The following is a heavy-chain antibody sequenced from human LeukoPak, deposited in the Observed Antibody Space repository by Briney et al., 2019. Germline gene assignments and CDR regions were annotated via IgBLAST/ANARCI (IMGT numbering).Heavy chain of an antibody. CDR2: ISHSGRT. CDR1: GDSINSNPFY. J-gene: IGHJ4*02. Sequence: SETLSLTCTVSGDSINSNPFYWGWIRQPPGKGLEWIGSISHSGRTYYNPSLKSRVTISVDTSNNQFSLKLRSVTAADTAVYYCARDRMGTVMVPIDYWGQGTLVTVSS. V-gene: IGHV4-39*07. D-gene: IGHD5-18*01. CDR3: ARDRMGTVMVPIDY.